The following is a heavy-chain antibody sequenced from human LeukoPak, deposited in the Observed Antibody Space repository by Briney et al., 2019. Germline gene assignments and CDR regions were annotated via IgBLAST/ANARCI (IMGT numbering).Heavy chain of an antibody. CDR3: AREGMIVTGGLDY. CDR2: INPSGGST. D-gene: IGHD3-22*01. Sequence: GASVNVSFKASGYTFTSYYMHWVRQAPGQGLEWMGIINPSGGSTSYAQKFQGRVTMTRDTSTSTVYMELSSLRSEDTAVYYCAREGMIVTGGLDYWGQGTLVTVSS. CDR1: GYTFTSYY. J-gene: IGHJ4*02. V-gene: IGHV1-46*01.